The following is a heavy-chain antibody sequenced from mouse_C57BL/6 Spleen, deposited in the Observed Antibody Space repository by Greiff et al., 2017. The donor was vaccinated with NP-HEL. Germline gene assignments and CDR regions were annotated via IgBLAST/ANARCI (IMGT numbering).Heavy chain of an antibody. J-gene: IGHJ2*01. CDR2: ISSGSSTI. V-gene: IGHV5-17*01. CDR1: GFTFSDYG. CDR3: ARGHYYGSSSSFDY. D-gene: IGHD1-1*01. Sequence: VQLKESGGGLVKPGGSLKLSCAASGFTFSDYGMHWVRQAPEKGLEWVAYISSGSSTIYYADTVKGRFTISRDNAKNTLFLQMTSLRSEDTAMYYCARGHYYGSSSSFDYWGQGTTLTVSS.